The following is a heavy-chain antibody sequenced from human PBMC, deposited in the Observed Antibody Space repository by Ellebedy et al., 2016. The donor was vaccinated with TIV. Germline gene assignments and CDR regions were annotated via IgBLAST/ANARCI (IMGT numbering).Heavy chain of an antibody. J-gene: IGHJ4*02. Sequence: GGSLRLSCAASGFTFSTYGMHWVRQAPGKGLEWVAVIWSDGGRKYYGDSVNGRFTISRDNSENTLYLQMNSLRVEDTAVYYCARDQAGVGDYFDSWGQGALVAVSS. CDR2: IWSDGGRK. CDR1: GFTFSTYG. CDR3: ARDQAGVGDYFDS. D-gene: IGHD1-26*01. V-gene: IGHV3-33*01.